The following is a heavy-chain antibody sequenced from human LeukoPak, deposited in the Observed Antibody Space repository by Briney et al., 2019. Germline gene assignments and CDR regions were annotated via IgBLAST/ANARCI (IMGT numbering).Heavy chain of an antibody. Sequence: GGSLRLSCAASGFTFSSYAMHWVRQAPGKGLEWVSAISGSGGSTYYADSVKGRFTISRDNSKNTLYLQMNSLRAEDTAVYYCAKDPRLYGNFDYWGQGTLVTVSS. CDR1: GFTFSSYA. CDR2: ISGSGGST. CDR3: AKDPRLYGNFDY. J-gene: IGHJ4*02. D-gene: IGHD4-17*01. V-gene: IGHV3-23*01.